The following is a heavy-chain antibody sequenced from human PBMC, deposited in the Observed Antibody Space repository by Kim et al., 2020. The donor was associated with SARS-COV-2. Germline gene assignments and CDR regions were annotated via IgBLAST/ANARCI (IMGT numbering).Heavy chain of an antibody. D-gene: IGHD3-10*01. V-gene: IGHV2-5*01. CDR3: AHRRGFTYGFDY. J-gene: IGHJ4*02. Sequence: RYSPSLKSRLTITKDTSKNQVVLTMTNMDPVDTATYYCAHRRGFTYGFDYRGQGTLVTVSS.